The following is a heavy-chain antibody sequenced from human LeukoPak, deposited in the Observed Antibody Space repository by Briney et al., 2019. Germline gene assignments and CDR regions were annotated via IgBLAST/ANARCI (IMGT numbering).Heavy chain of an antibody. CDR2: ISGNGGST. Sequence: GGSLRLSCVASGFTFSSYAMSWVRQAPGKGLEWVSAISGNGGSTYYADSVKGRFTISRDNSKNTLYLQMNSLRAEDTAVYYCAKGVVVVPAKYYFDYWGQGTLVTVSS. CDR1: GFTFSSYA. J-gene: IGHJ4*02. V-gene: IGHV3-23*01. D-gene: IGHD2-15*01. CDR3: AKGVVVVPAKYYFDY.